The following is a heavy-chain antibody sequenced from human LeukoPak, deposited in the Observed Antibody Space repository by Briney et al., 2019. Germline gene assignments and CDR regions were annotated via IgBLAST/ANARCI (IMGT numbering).Heavy chain of an antibody. CDR3: ARMTDNGDADYYGMDV. CDR2: IYSGGST. Sequence: GGSLRLSCAASGFTVSSNYMSWVRQAPGKGLEWVSVIYSGGSTYYADSVKGRFTISRDNSKNTLYLQMNSLRAEDTAVYYCARMTDNGDADYYGMDVWGQGTTVTVSS. CDR1: GFTVSSNY. D-gene: IGHD4-17*01. J-gene: IGHJ6*02. V-gene: IGHV3-53*01.